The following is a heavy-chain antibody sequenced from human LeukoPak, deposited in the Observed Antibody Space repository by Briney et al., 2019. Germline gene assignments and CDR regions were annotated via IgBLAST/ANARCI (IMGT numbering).Heavy chain of an antibody. CDR3: ARHYGLLSVLRYFDWHPEYFDY. V-gene: IGHV4-4*07. CDR1: GGSISNYC. J-gene: IGHJ4*02. Sequence: ASETLSLTCTVSGGSISNYCWSWIRQSAGKGLEWIGRIYITGSTNYNPSLKSRVSMSLDTSKNQFSLKLSSVTAADTAVYYCARHYGLLSVLRYFDWHPEYFDYWGQGTLVTVSS. D-gene: IGHD3-9*01. CDR2: IYITGST.